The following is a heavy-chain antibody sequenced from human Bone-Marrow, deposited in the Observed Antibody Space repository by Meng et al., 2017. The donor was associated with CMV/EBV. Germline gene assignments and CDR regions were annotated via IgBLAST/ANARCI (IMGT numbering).Heavy chain of an antibody. V-gene: IGHV1-8*03. CDR3: ARGDIVVVPAAFRSYYYGMDV. CDR1: GYTFTSYD. D-gene: IGHD2-2*01. CDR2: MNPNSGNT. Sequence: ASVKVSCKASGYTFTSYDIHWVRQAPGQGLEWMGWMNPNSGNTGYAQKFQGRVTITRNTSISTAYMELSSLRSEDTAVYYCARGDIVVVPAAFRSYYYGMDVWGQGTTVTVSS. J-gene: IGHJ6*02.